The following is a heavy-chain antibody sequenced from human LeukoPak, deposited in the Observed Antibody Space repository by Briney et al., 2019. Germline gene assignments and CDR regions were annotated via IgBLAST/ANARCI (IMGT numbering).Heavy chain of an antibody. Sequence: GGSLRLSCAASGFIYSNYAMNWVRQAPGKGLEWVSIIYSGGSTYYADSVKGRFTISRDSSNNTLFLQMSNLRADDSGLYYCATDVRSSPLGFWGHGTLVTVSS. CDR3: ATDVRSSPLGF. J-gene: IGHJ4*01. CDR2: IYSGGST. V-gene: IGHV3-66*01. CDR1: GFIYSNYA. D-gene: IGHD6-13*01.